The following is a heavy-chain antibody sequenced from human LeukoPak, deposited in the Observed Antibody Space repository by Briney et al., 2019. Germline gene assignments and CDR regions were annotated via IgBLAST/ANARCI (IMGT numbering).Heavy chain of an antibody. V-gene: IGHV1-8*01. D-gene: IGHD6-13*01. CDR1: GYTFTSYD. Sequence: ASVMVSCKASGYTFTSYDINWVRQATGQGLEWMGWMNPNSGNTGYAQKFQGRVTMTRNTSISTAYMELSSLRSEDTAVYYCARGGSSWYQYYYYYMDVWGKGTTVTVSS. CDR2: MNPNSGNT. CDR3: ARGGSSWYQYYYYYMDV. J-gene: IGHJ6*03.